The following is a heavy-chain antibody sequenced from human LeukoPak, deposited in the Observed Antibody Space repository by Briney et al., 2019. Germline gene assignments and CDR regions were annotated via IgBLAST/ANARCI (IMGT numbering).Heavy chain of an antibody. Sequence: PSETLSLTCTVSGGSISIYYGSWIRQPPGKGLVWIGYIYYSGSTNYNPSLKSRVTISVDTSKNQFSLNLSSVTAADTAVYYCARVTGIGYYYYYMDVWGKGTTVTVSS. CDR3: ARVTGIGYYYYYMDV. J-gene: IGHJ6*03. V-gene: IGHV4-59*08. CDR2: IYYSGST. CDR1: GGSISIYY. D-gene: IGHD1-20*01.